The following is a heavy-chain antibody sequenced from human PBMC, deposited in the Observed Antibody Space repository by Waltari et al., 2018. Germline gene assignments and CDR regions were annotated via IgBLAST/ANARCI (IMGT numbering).Heavy chain of an antibody. Sequence: QLQLQESGPGLVKPSETLSLTCTVSGGSISSSSYYWGWIHQPPGKGLEWIGSIYYSGSTYYNPSLKSRVTISVDTSKNQFSLKLSSVTAADTAVYYCASVRFLEWFYDYWGQGTLVTVSS. CDR2: IYYSGST. D-gene: IGHD3-3*01. J-gene: IGHJ4*02. CDR3: ASVRFLEWFYDY. V-gene: IGHV4-39*01. CDR1: GGSISSSSYY.